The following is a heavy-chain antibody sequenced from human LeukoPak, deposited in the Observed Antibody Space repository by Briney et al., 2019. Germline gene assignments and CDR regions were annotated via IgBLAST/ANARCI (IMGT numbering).Heavy chain of an antibody. CDR3: ARGYSSGLHFDY. D-gene: IGHD6-19*01. CDR1: GFIFSPYA. V-gene: IGHV3-64D*06. Sequence: GGSLRLSCSASGFIFSPYAMHWVRQAPGKGLEYVSSISSEGKTTYYADSVKGRFTISRDNSKNTLYLQMSSLRPEDTAVYYCARGYSSGLHFDYWGQGTLVTVSS. J-gene: IGHJ4*02. CDR2: ISSEGKTT.